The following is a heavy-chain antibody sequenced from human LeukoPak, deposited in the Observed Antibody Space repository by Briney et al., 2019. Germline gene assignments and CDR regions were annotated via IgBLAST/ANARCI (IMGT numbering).Heavy chain of an antibody. CDR3: ARLVKIDY. CDR2: IKQDGSEK. D-gene: IGHD3-22*01. J-gene: IGHJ4*02. V-gene: IGHV3-7*01. CDR1: GFTFSDYW. Sequence: PGRSLRLSCAASGFTFSDYWMSWVRQAPGKGLEWVANIKQDGSEKNYVDSVKGRFTISRDNAKNSLFLQMNSLRAEDTAVYYCARLVKIDYWGQGTLVTVSS.